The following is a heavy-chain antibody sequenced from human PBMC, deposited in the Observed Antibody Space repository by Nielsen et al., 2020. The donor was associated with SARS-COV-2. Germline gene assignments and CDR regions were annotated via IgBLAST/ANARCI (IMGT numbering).Heavy chain of an antibody. D-gene: IGHD3-10*01. CDR1: GFTFSSYA. CDR3: AKDDVVRGDAFDI. CDR2: ISYDGSNK. Sequence: GGSLRLSCAASGFTFSSYAMHWVRQAPGKGLEWVAVISYDGSNKYYADSVKGRFSISRDNSKNTLYLQMHSLRVEDTAVYYCAKDDVVRGDAFDIWGPGTMVTVSS. V-gene: IGHV3-30-3*01. J-gene: IGHJ3*02.